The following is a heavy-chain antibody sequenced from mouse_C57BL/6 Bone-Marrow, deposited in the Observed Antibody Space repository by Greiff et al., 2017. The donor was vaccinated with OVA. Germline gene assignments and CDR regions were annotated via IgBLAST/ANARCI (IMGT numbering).Heavy chain of an antibody. CDR2: IYPRSGNT. V-gene: IGHV1-81*01. CDR3: ARSVAWFAY. CDR1: GYTFTSYG. Sequence: QVQLQQSGAELARPGASVKLSCKASGYTFTSYGISWVKQRTGQGLEWIGAIYPRSGNTYYNEKFKGKATLTADKSSSTAYMVLRSLTSEDSAVYFCARSVAWFAYWGQGTLVTVSA. J-gene: IGHJ3*01.